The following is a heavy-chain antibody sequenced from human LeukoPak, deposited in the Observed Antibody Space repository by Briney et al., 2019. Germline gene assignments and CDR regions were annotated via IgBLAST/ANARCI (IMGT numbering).Heavy chain of an antibody. CDR1: GFTLTSYS. CDR3: ARNGYGDLWYFDL. V-gene: IGHV3-23*01. J-gene: IGHJ2*01. Sequence: GGSLRLSCAASGFTLTSYSMTWVRQAPGKRLEWVSTVSPSGDSTYYADSVKGRFTISRDNFKNTLYLQINSLRAEDTAVYYCARNGYGDLWYFDLWGRGTLVTVSS. D-gene: IGHD4-17*01. CDR2: VSPSGDST.